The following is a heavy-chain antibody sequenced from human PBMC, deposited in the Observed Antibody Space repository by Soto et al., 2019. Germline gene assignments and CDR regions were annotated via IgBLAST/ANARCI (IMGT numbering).Heavy chain of an antibody. CDR2: ISGSGGST. J-gene: IGHJ4*02. CDR1: GFTFSSYA. Sequence: EVQLLESGGGLVQPGGSLRLSCAASGFTFSSYAMSWVRQAPGKGLEWVSAISGSGGSTYYADSVKGRFTISRDNSKNTLYLQMNSLRAEDTAVYYCAKDDVRYFDWLLPSFDYWGQGTLVTVSS. D-gene: IGHD3-9*01. V-gene: IGHV3-23*01. CDR3: AKDDVRYFDWLLPSFDY.